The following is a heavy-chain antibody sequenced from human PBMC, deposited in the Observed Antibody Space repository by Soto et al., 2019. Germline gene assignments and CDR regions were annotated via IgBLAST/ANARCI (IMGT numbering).Heavy chain of an antibody. CDR3: ASPSYGTGSFY. CDR1: GYTFSTYL. CDR2: INAGNGNT. V-gene: IGHV1-3*01. D-gene: IGHD3-10*01. J-gene: IGHJ4*02. Sequence: QVQLVQSGAEVKKLGASVKVSCKASGYTFSTYLLHWVRQAPGQRLEWMGWINAGNGNTKYSQKFQGRVTLTRDTSASTAYMELSSLRSEDTAVYYCASPSYGTGSFYWGQGTLVTVSS.